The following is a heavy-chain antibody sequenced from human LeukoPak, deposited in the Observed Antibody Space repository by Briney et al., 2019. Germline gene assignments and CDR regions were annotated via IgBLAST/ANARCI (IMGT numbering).Heavy chain of an antibody. D-gene: IGHD6-19*01. CDR3: AREVLYSSGWYGAY. J-gene: IGHJ4*02. CDR2: IYYSGST. V-gene: IGHV4-39*07. Sequence: SETLSLTCTVSGGSISSSSYYWGWIRQPPGKGLEWIGSIYYSGSTYYNPSLKSRVTISVDTSKNQFSLKLSSVTAADTAVYYCAREVLYSSGWYGAYWGQGTLVTVSS. CDR1: GGSISSSSYY.